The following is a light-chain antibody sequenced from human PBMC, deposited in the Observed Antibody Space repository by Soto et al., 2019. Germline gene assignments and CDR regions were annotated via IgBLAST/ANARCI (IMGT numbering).Light chain of an antibody. J-gene: IGKJ5*01. CDR3: QQYNNWPPIT. V-gene: IGKV3-15*01. CDR1: ESVSSN. CDR2: GAS. Sequence: IVIPQSHATPFVLHGERATLSCRASESVSSNLAWYQQKPGQAPRLLIYGASTRATGIPARFSGSGSGTEFTLTISSLQSEDFAVYYCQQYNNWPPITFGRGTRL.